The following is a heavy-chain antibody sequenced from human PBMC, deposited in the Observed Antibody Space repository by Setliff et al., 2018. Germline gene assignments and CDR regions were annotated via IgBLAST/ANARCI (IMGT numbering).Heavy chain of an antibody. D-gene: IGHD4-17*01. CDR3: ARQIDYGDFQYFDY. CDR1: GGSISSYY. J-gene: IGHJ4*02. Sequence: SETLSLTCTVSGGSISSYYWSWIRQPPGKGLECIGSIYYSGSTYYNPSLKSRVTISVGTSKNQFSLKLSSVTAADTAVYYCARQIDYGDFQYFDYWGQGTLVTVSS. V-gene: IGHV4-59*08. CDR2: IYYSGST.